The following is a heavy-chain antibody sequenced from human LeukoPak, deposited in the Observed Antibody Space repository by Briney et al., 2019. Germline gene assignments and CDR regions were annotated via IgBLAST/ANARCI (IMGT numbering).Heavy chain of an antibody. V-gene: IGHV3-66*01. Sequence: GGSLRLSCAASGFTVSSNYMSWVRQAPGKGLEWVSVIDSGGSTYYADSVKGRFTISRDKSKNTLYLQMNSLRVEDTAVYYCARDGSLYGMDVWGQGTTVTVSS. CDR3: ARDGSLYGMDV. J-gene: IGHJ6*02. D-gene: IGHD2-2*03. CDR2: IDSGGST. CDR1: GFTVSSNY.